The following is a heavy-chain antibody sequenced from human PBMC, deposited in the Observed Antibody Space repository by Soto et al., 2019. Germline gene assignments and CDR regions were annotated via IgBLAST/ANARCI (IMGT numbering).Heavy chain of an antibody. CDR3: ARALVLLWFGELLLKGFDP. J-gene: IGHJ5*02. V-gene: IGHV4-61*01. D-gene: IGHD3-10*01. CDR2: IYYSGST. Sequence: SETLSLTCTVSGGSVSSGSYYWSWIRQPPGKGLEWIGYIYYSGSTNYNPSLKSRVTISVDTSKNQFSLKLSSVTAADTAVYYCARALVLLWFGELLLKGFDPWGQGTLVTVSS. CDR1: GGSVSSGSYY.